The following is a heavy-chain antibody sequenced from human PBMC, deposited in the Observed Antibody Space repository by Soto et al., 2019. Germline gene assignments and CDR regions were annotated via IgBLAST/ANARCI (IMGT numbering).Heavy chain of an antibody. CDR2: TGNKANSYTT. Sequence: EVQLVESGGGLVQPGGSLRLSCAVSGFTFSDHYLDWVRQAPGKGLEWVGRTGNKANSYTTEYAASVKGRFTISRDDSXNSLYLQMNSLEIEETAVYYCATQRGSGSYSAFEIWGQGTMVTVS. CDR1: GFTFSDHY. V-gene: IGHV3-72*01. D-gene: IGHD1-26*01. J-gene: IGHJ3*02. CDR3: ATQRGSGSYSAFEI.